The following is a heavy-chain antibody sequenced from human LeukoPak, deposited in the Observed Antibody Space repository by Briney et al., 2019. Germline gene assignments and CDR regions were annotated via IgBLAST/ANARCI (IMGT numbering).Heavy chain of an antibody. CDR1: GFTFSDYY. Sequence: PGGSLRLSCAASGFTFSDYYMSWIRQAPGKGLEWVSYISSSGSTIYYADSVKGRFTISRDNAKNSLYLQMDSLRAEDTAVYYCARSSLIAARPSSYWGQGTLVTVSS. D-gene: IGHD6-6*01. CDR2: ISSSGSTI. J-gene: IGHJ4*02. V-gene: IGHV3-11*01. CDR3: ARSSLIAARPSSY.